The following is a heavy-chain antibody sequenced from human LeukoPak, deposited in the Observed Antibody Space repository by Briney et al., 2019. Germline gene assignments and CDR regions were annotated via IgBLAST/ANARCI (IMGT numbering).Heavy chain of an antibody. D-gene: IGHD3-9*01. Sequence: YPGGTLRLSCAASGFTFSSYGMSWVRQAPGKGLEWVSAISGSGGSTYYADSVKGRFTISRDNSKNTLYLQMNSLRAEDTAVYYCARVVRYFDWLLSGDYFDYWGQGTLVTVSS. CDR2: ISGSGGST. J-gene: IGHJ4*02. CDR1: GFTFSSYG. V-gene: IGHV3-23*01. CDR3: ARVVRYFDWLLSGDYFDY.